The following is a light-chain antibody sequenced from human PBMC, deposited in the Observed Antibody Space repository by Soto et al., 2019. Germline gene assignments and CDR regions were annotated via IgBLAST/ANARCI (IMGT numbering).Light chain of an antibody. CDR2: DVT. CDR1: SSDVGRYTS. Sequence: QSALTQPRSVSGSPGQSVTISCTGTSSDVGRYTSVSWYQQHPGEAPKLMIYDVTWRPSGVPDRFSGSKSGITASLTISGLQAEDEADYYCSSYAGSYNVVFGGGTKLTVL. CDR3: SSYAGSYNVV. J-gene: IGLJ2*01. V-gene: IGLV2-11*01.